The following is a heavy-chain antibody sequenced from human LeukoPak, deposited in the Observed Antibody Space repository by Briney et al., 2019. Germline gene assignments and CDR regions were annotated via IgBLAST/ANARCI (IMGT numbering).Heavy chain of an antibody. CDR3: VRLVGYSSDY. J-gene: IGHJ4*02. Sequence: GESLKISCKGSGYTFSSSWIGWVRQMPGKGLEWMGIIYPGDSDTRYSPSFQGQVTISADKSISTAYLQWSSLKASDTAIYYCVRLVGYSSDYWGQGTLVTVSS. CDR2: IYPGDSDT. V-gene: IGHV5-51*01. D-gene: IGHD6-13*01. CDR1: GYTFSSSW.